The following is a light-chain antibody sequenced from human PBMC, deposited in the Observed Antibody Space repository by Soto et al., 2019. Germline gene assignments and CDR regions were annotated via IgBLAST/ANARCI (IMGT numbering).Light chain of an antibody. Sequence: QSVLTQPASVSASPGQSITISCTGTNSNVGHYNHVSWYPQHPGKAPKLIIYENDKRPSGVSARFSCSKSGSTASLTISGLQADDEADYYCASYEDVFGAGTKLTVL. CDR1: NSNVGHYNH. CDR3: ASYEDV. J-gene: IGLJ2*01. CDR2: END. V-gene: IGLV2-23*01.